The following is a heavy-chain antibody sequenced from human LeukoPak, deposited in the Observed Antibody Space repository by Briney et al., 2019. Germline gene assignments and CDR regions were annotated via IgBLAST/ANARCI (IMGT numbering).Heavy chain of an antibody. CDR3: ARGNYGSGSYYNDHFDY. CDR1: GGSISSGGYY. Sequence: PSETLSLTCTVSGGSISSGGYYWSWIRQHPGEGLEWIGYIYYSGSTYYNPSLRSPVTISIDTSKNQFSLKLSSVTAADTAVYYCARGNYGSGSYYNDHFDYWGQGTLVTVSS. CDR2: IYYSGST. V-gene: IGHV4-31*01. D-gene: IGHD3-10*01. J-gene: IGHJ4*02.